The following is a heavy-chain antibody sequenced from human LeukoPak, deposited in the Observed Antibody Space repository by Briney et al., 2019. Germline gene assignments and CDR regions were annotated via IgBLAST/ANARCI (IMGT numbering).Heavy chain of an antibody. J-gene: IGHJ6*04. CDR1: GYTFTSYA. CDR3: ARGPYSSSWYGNYYYSMDV. Sequence: ASVKVSCKASGYTFTSYAISWVRQAPGQGLEWMGWIIANIGTTNYAQKFQGRVTITADESTSTAYMELSSLRSEDTAVYYCARGPYSSSWYGNYYYSMDVWGKGATVTVSS. CDR2: IIANIGTT. V-gene: IGHV1-69*13. D-gene: IGHD6-13*01.